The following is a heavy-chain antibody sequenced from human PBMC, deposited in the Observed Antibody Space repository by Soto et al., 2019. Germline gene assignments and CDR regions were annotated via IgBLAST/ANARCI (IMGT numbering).Heavy chain of an antibody. D-gene: IGHD1-1*01. CDR2: ISGSGGSI. J-gene: IGHJ6*02. V-gene: IGHV3-23*01. CDR1: GFTFSTYA. CDR3: VKGYWKGNV. Sequence: EVQLLESWGGLVQPGGSLRLSCAASGFTFSTYAMNWVRQAPGNGLEWVSAISGSGGSIHYADSVKGRFTISRDNSKNTLYLQMNSLRDEDTAVYHCVKGYWKGNVWGQWTTVTVSS.